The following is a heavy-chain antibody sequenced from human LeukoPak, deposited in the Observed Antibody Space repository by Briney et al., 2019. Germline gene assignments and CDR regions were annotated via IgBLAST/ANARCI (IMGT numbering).Heavy chain of an antibody. CDR2: INPKSGGT. Sequence: ASVKVSCKASGYTFIDYYMHWVRQAPGQGLEWMGWINPKSGGTNYAEKFQGRVTMTRDTSISTAYMELSRLKSDDTAVYYCARGVLRYFVVPQFDYWGQGTLVTVSS. D-gene: IGHD3-9*01. CDR1: GYTFIDYY. V-gene: IGHV1-2*02. CDR3: ARGVLRYFVVPQFDY. J-gene: IGHJ4*02.